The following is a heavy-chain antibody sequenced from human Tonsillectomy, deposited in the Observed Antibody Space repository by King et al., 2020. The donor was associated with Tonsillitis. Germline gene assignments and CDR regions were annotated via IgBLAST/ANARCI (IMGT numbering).Heavy chain of an antibody. CDR1: GGSFSGYY. CDR3: ARGQITARPRSFCYYYMDV. V-gene: IGHV4-34*01. Sequence: VQLQQWGAGLLKPSETLSLTCAVYGGSFSGYYWSWIRQTPGKGLEWIGEINHSGSTNYNPSLKSRATISVDTAKNQFSLKLRSVTAADTAAFYCARGQITARPRSFCYYYMDVWGKGTTVTVSS. CDR2: INHSGST. J-gene: IGHJ6*03. D-gene: IGHD6-6*01.